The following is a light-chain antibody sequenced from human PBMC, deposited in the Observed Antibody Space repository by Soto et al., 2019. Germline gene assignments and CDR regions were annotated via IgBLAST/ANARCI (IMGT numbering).Light chain of an antibody. Sequence: QSALTQPSSVSGSPGQSVTLSCTGTRTDVDGYDSVSWYQQYPGKAPKLMIYDVSKRPSGVPDRFSGSKSGNTASLTISGLQAEDEADYYCCSYAGSRALFGGGTKLTVL. CDR1: RTDVDGYDS. J-gene: IGLJ2*01. CDR2: DVS. CDR3: CSYAGSRAL. V-gene: IGLV2-11*01.